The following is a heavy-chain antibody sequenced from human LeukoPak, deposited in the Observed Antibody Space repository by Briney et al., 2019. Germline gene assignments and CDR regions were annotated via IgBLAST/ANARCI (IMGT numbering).Heavy chain of an antibody. J-gene: IGHJ5*02. CDR2: ISSSGSYI. V-gene: IGHV3-21*04. Sequence: GGSLRLSCAASGFTFSTYSMNWVRQAPGKGLEWVSSISSSGSYIYYADSVKGRFTISRDNAKNSLYLQMNSLRADDTAVYYCAKQAISIAAAGVSWFGPWGQGTLVTVSS. CDR1: GFTFSTYS. CDR3: AKQAISIAAAGVSWFGP. D-gene: IGHD6-13*01.